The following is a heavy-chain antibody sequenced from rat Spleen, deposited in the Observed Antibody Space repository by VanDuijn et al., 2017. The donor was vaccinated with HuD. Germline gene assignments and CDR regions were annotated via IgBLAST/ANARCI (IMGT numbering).Heavy chain of an antibody. V-gene: IGHV5S13*01. CDR1: GFTYSNYV. D-gene: IGHD1-1*01. J-gene: IGHJ2*01. CDR2: ISTGGGNT. Sequence: EVQLVESGGGLVQPGRSLKLSCAASGFTYSNYVMAWVRQAPTKGLEWVASISTGGGNTYYRASVKGRFTISRDNAKNTLYLQMDSLRSEDTATYYCAKDYPLLHYFDYWGQGVMVTVSS. CDR3: AKDYPLLHYFDY.